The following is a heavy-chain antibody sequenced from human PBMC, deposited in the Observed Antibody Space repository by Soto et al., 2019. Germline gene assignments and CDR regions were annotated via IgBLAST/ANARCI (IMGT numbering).Heavy chain of an antibody. J-gene: IGHJ4*02. V-gene: IGHV3-66*04. CDR1: GFTVSSNY. Sequence: EVQLVESGGGLVQPGGSLRLSCAASGFTVSSNYMSWVRQAPGKGLEWVSVIYSGGSAYYADSVKGRFTISRDNSKNTLSLLMNSLRAEDTAVYYCARHGYSYGGGYFDYWGQGTLVTVSS. CDR3: ARHGYSYGGGYFDY. D-gene: IGHD5-18*01. CDR2: IYSGGSA.